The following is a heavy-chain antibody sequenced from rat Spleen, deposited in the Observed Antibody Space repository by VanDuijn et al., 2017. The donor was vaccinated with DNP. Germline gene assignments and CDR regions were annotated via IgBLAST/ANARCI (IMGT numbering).Heavy chain of an antibody. Sequence: EVQLVESGGGLVQPGRSLKLSCAASGFTFSNYDMAWVRQAPTKGLEWVAYISTSGGSTFYRHSVKGRFTISRDNAKNTLNLQMNSLRSEDTATYYCVRSIPGIKGFYFDYWGQGVMVTVSS. J-gene: IGHJ2*01. CDR1: GFTFSNYD. D-gene: IGHD1-4*01. CDR3: VRSIPGIKGFYFDY. CDR2: ISTSGGST. V-gene: IGHV5S13*01.